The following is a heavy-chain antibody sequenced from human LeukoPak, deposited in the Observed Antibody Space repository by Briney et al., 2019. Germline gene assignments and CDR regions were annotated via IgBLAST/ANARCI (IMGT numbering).Heavy chain of an antibody. CDR1: GFTFSSYG. J-gene: IGHJ4*02. CDR2: IRYDGSNK. CDR3: ANTYYDYVWGSYRPIDY. V-gene: IGHV3-30*02. D-gene: IGHD3-16*02. Sequence: GGSLRLSCAASGFTFSSYGMHWVRQAPGKGLEWVAFIRYDGSNKYYADSVKGRFTISRDNSKNTLYLQMNSLRAEDTAVYYCANTYYDYVWGSYRPIDYWGQGTLVTVSS.